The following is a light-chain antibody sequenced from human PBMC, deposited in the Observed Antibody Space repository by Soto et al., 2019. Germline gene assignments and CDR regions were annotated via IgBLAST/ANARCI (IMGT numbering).Light chain of an antibody. V-gene: IGKV1-39*01. CDR3: QQSYTTPWT. CDR2: AAS. J-gene: IGKJ1*01. Sequence: DIQMTQSPSSLSASVGDRVTITCRASQSISSYLNWYQHKPGKAPKVLIYAASSLHSGVPSRFSGSGSGTDFTLTISSLQPEDFATFYCQQSYTTPWTFGQGTKVEIK. CDR1: QSISSY.